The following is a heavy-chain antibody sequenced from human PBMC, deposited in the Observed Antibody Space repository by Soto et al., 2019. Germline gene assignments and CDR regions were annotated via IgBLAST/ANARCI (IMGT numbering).Heavy chain of an antibody. CDR2: ISYDGSNK. CDR1: GFTFSSYG. D-gene: IGHD2-2*01. Sequence: QVQLVESGGGVVQPGRSLRLSCAASGFTFSSYGMHWVRQAPGKGLEWVALISYDGSNKYYADSVKGRFTISRDNSKNTLYLQMNSLRAEDTAVYYCAKVSVPAAIAYDYYGMDVWGQGTTVTVSS. CDR3: AKVSVPAAIAYDYYGMDV. V-gene: IGHV3-30*18. J-gene: IGHJ6*02.